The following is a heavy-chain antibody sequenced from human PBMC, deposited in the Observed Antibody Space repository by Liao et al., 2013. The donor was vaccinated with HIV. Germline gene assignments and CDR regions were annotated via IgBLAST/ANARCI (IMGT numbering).Heavy chain of an antibody. CDR1: GGSISSGDYY. Sequence: QVQLQESGPGLVKPSQTLSLTCTVSGGSISSGDYYWSWIRQPPGKGLEWIGYIYYSGTTNYNPSLQSRVTMSVDTSKNQFSLKLSSVTAADTAVYYCARDPSFWSGPAYWGQGTLVTVSS. V-gene: IGHV4-30-4*08. D-gene: IGHD3-3*01. CDR2: IYYSGTT. CDR3: ARDPSFWSGPAY. J-gene: IGHJ4*02.